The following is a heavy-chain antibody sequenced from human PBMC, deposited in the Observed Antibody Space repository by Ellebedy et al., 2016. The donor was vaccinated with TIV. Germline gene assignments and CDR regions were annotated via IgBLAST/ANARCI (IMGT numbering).Heavy chain of an antibody. V-gene: IGHV4-61*08. J-gene: IGHJ4*02. CDR1: GGSISSGDYY. CDR3: ARALGPDYDFWSGYYYFDY. D-gene: IGHD3-3*01. CDR2: IYYSGST. Sequence: GSLRLXCTVSGGSISSGDYYWSWIRQPPGKGLEWIGYIYYSGSTNYNPSLKSRVTISVDTSKNQFSLKLSSVTAADTAVYYCARALGPDYDFWSGYYYFDYWGQGTLVTVSS.